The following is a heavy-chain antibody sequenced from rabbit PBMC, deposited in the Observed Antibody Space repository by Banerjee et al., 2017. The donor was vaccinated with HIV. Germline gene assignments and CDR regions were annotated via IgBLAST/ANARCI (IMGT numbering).Heavy chain of an antibody. V-gene: IGHV1S45*01. CDR3: ARDGYYSGSLNL. CDR2: IYAGDGST. CDR1: GFSFSSSYN. J-gene: IGHJ4*01. Sequence: QEQLEESGGDLVKPEGSLTLTCTASGFSFSSSYNMCWVRQAPGKGLEWIACIYAGDGSTYYASWAKGRFPISKTSSTTVTLQMTSLTVADTATYFCARDGYYSGSLNLWGPGTLVTVS. D-gene: IGHD1-1*01.